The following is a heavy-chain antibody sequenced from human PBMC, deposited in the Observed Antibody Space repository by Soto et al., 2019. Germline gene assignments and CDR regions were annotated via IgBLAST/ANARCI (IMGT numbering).Heavy chain of an antibody. Sequence: QVQLQESGPGLVKPSQTLSLTCTVSGGSISSGGYYWSWIRQHPGKGLEWIGYIYYSGSTYYNPSLKSRVTISVDTSKNQSSLKLSSVTAADTAVYYCARGRVVVVVAAPRYWFDPWGQGTLVTVSS. V-gene: IGHV4-31*03. CDR1: GGSISSGGYY. J-gene: IGHJ5*02. D-gene: IGHD2-15*01. CDR3: ARGRVVVVVAAPRYWFDP. CDR2: IYYSGST.